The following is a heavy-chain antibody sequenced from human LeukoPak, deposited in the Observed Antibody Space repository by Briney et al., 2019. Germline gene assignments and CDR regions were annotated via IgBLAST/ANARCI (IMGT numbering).Heavy chain of an antibody. CDR1: GYTFGNYW. J-gene: IGHJ4*02. CDR3: ARLSDGYTDY. Sequence: ESLKISCQGSGYTFGNYWIAWVRQMPGKGLESMGIIYPGDSDTRYSPSFQGQVTFSADKSISTAYLQWSSLNASDTAMYYCARLSDGYTDYWGQGTLVTVSS. CDR2: IYPGDSDT. D-gene: IGHD5-24*01. V-gene: IGHV5-51*01.